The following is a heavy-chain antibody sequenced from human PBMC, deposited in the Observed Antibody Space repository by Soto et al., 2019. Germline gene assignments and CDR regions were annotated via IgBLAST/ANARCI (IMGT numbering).Heavy chain of an antibody. CDR2: ISYDGSNK. Sequence: GGSLRLSCAASGFTFTDYGMHWVRQAPGKGLEWVAVISYDGSNKNYADSVKGRFTISRDNSKNTLYLQMNSLRAEDTAVYYCAGGLLRGPLDYCGPGTLVTVSS. J-gene: IGHJ4*02. D-gene: IGHD3-3*01. CDR1: GFTFTDYG. V-gene: IGHV3-30*03. CDR3: AGGLLRGPLDY.